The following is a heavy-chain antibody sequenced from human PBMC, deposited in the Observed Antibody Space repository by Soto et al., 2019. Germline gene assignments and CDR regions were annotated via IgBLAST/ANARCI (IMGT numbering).Heavy chain of an antibody. CDR2: ISAYNGNT. Sequence: ASVKVSCKASGYTFTSYGISWVRQAPGQGLEWMGWISAYNGNTNYAQKLQGRVTMTTDTSTSTACMELRSLRSDDTAVYYCARDTGATGRQQLVVYCYYGMHVWGQGTTVTVSS. CDR1: GYTFTSYG. D-gene: IGHD6-13*01. J-gene: IGHJ6*02. V-gene: IGHV1-18*04. CDR3: ARDTGATGRQQLVVYCYYGMHV.